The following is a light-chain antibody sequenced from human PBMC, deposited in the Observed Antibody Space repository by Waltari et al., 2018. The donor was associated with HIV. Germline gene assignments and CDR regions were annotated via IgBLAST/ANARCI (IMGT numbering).Light chain of an antibody. CDR1: SAHSIYA. CDR3: QTWGAGIVV. J-gene: IGLJ2*01. CDR2: LNSDGSH. V-gene: IGLV4-69*01. Sequence: QLVLTQSPSASASLGASVTLTCTLSSAHSIYAIAWHQQQPEQGPRYLMKLNSDGSHSKGDGIPDRFSGSASGAERYLTISNVQSEDEGTYYCQTWGAGIVVFGGGTRLSVL.